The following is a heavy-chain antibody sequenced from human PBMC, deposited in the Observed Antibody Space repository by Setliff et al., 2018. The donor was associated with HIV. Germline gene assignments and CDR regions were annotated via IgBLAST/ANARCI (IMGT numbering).Heavy chain of an antibody. CDR1: GGSFSGYH. D-gene: IGHD1-26*01. CDR3: ARGKGGLVGPAEFDY. Sequence: KASETLSLTCAVYGGSFSGYHWNWIRQFPGKGLEWIGEINHTGNTQYNPPLKSRVTMSEETSKNQFSLKLKSVTAADTAIYFCARGKGGLVGPAEFDYWGPGTLVTVSS. CDR2: INHTGNT. J-gene: IGHJ4*02. V-gene: IGHV4-34*01.